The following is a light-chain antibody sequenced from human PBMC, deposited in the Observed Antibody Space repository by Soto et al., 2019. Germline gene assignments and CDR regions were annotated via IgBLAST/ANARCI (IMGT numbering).Light chain of an antibody. CDR2: GAS. CDR3: QQYNNWPSLT. Sequence: EIVMTQSPATLSVSPGDRATISCRASQSVSSNLAWYQQKPGQAPRLLIYGASTRATGIPARFSGSGSGTEFNLTISSLQSEDFAVYYCQQYNNWPSLTFGQGTKLEIK. V-gene: IGKV3-15*01. CDR1: QSVSSN. J-gene: IGKJ2*01.